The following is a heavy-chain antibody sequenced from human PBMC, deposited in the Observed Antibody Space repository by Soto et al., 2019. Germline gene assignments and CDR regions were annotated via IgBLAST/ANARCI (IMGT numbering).Heavy chain of an antibody. V-gene: IGHV3-49*03. D-gene: IGHD5-18*01. CDR3: TRDSSWIELWFGSQND. CDR1: GFTFGDYS. J-gene: IGHJ4*02. Sequence: GSLRLSCTASGFTFGDYSMSWFRQAPGKGLEWVGFIRSKAYGGTTEYAASVKGRFTISRDDSKSIAYLQMNSLKTEDTAVYYCTRDSSWIELWFGSQNDWGQGTLVTVSS. CDR2: IRSKAYGGTT.